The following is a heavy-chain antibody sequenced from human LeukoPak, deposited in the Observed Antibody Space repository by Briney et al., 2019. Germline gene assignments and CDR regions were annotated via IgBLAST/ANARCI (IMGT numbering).Heavy chain of an antibody. CDR1: EFTFSRYW. V-gene: IGHV3-74*01. CDR3: ARGYCSSDSCYFWLDP. CDR2: INRDGSST. J-gene: IGHJ5*02. D-gene: IGHD2-15*01. Sequence: GGSLRLSCAASEFTFSRYWMHWVRQAPGKWLVWVSRINRDGSSTTYADSVKGRFTISRDNAKNTLYLQMNSLRAEDTAVYYCARGYCSSDSCYFWLDPWGQGTLVTVSS.